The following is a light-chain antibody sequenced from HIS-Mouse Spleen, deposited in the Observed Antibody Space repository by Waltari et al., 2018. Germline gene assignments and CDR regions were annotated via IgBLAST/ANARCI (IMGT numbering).Light chain of an antibody. J-gene: IGLJ2*01. Sequence: SYELTPPPSVSVSPAPTARVTCACDALPHKYDYCYRQKPGQAPVLVIYEDGKRPSGIPERFSGSSSGTMATLTISGAQVEDEADYYCYSTDSSGNHRVVGGGTKLTVL. V-gene: IGLV3-10*01. CDR3: YSTDSSGNHRV. CDR1: ALPHKY. CDR2: EDG.